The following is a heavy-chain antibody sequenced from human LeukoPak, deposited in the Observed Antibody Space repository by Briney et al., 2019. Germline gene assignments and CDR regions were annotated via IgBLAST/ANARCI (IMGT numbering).Heavy chain of an antibody. Sequence: GGSLRLSCAASGFTFTRNAMAWVRQAPGKGLEWVSAIDGSDGTTFYADSVKGRVTISRVQSTNTVYLQMNSLRADDTAVYYCAKAHCSSTSCSRADNWGQGTLVTVSS. J-gene: IGHJ4*02. V-gene: IGHV3-23*01. CDR1: GFTFTRNA. CDR2: IDGSDGTT. D-gene: IGHD2-2*01. CDR3: AKAHCSSTSCSRADN.